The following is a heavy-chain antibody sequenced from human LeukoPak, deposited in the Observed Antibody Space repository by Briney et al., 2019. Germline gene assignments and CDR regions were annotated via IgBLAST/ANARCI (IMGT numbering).Heavy chain of an antibody. CDR3: GRLYTGYSNDY. V-gene: IGHV4-59*01. CDR2: MYYGGSP. D-gene: IGHD5-12*01. CDR1: GDSFSNYY. Sequence: PSETLSLTCAVSGDSFSNYYWSWIRQPPGKELEWIGHMYYGGSPNYNPSLKSRVAMSIDTSKEQFSLKLSFVTAADTAVYYCGRLYTGYSNDYWGQGTLVIVSS. J-gene: IGHJ4*02.